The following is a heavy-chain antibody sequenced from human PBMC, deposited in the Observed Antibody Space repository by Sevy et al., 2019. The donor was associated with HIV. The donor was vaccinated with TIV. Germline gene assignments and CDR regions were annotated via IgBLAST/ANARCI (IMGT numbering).Heavy chain of an antibody. CDR2: VSQSGRA. CDR1: GVSFSDYY. V-gene: IGHV4-34*01. D-gene: IGHD2-15*01. CDR3: AGGALFSPDYCSGGACPTIDY. Sequence: SETLSLTCAVSGVSFSDYYWAWVRQPPGKGLEWIGEVSQSGRANYNPSLRSRVIMSLDTSNHQFSLKLTSVTAADTARYYCAGGALFSPDYCSGGACPTIDYWSQGTRVTVSS. J-gene: IGHJ4*02.